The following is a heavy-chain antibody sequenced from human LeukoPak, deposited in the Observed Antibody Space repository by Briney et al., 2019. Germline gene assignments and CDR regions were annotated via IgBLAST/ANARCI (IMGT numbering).Heavy chain of an antibody. CDR2: INPNSGGT. J-gene: IGHJ3*02. CDR3: ARDLGGSSYAFDI. CDR1: GYTFTGYY. V-gene: IGHV1-2*04. D-gene: IGHD1-26*01. Sequence: ASVKVSCKASGYTFTGYYMHWVRQAPGRGLEWMGWINPNSGGTNYAQKFQGWVTMTRDTSISTAYMELSRLRSDDTAVYYCARDLGGSSYAFDIWGQGTMVTVSS.